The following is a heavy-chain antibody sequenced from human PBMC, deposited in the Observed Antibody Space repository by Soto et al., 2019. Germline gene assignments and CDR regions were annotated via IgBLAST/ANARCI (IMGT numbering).Heavy chain of an antibody. CDR3: ARDRYTSSLLDYGMDA. D-gene: IGHD3-16*02. J-gene: IGHJ6*02. Sequence: QVHLVQSGAEVKKPGSSVKVSCKASGDTFDNYAISWVRQAPGQGLEWMGGIIPIFGAINYAQKFQGRLTISADKSTSTIYMELTSLRSEDTAVYRCARDRYTSSLLDYGMDAWGQGTTVTVSS. CDR1: GDTFDNYA. CDR2: IIPIFGAI. V-gene: IGHV1-69*14.